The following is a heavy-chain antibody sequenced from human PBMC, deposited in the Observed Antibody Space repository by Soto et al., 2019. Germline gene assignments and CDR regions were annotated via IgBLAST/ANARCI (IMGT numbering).Heavy chain of an antibody. D-gene: IGHD3-22*01. CDR1: DGSISSGGYS. CDR2: IYHSGST. J-gene: IGHJ5*02. CDR3: ARVGYYDSSGYPFNWFEP. V-gene: IGHV4-30-2*01. Sequence: SETLSLTCAVSDGSISSGGYSWSWIRQPPGKGLEWIGYIYHSGSTYYNSSLKSRVTISVDRSKNQFSLKLSSVTAAGTVVYYCARVGYYDSSGYPFNWFEPRGQGTLVTVS.